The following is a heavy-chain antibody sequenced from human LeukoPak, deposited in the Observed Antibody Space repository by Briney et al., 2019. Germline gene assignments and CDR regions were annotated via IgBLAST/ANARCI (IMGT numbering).Heavy chain of an antibody. J-gene: IGHJ4*02. CDR1: GYTFTSYD. V-gene: IGHV1-8*01. D-gene: IGHD1-7*01. CDR3: ARGELELLNY. CDR2: MNPNSGNT. Sequence: ASVKVSCTASGYTFTSYDINWVRQATGQGLEWMRWMNPNSGNTGYAQKFQGRVTMTRNTSISTAYMELSSLRSEDTAVYYCARGELELLNYWGRGTLVTVSS.